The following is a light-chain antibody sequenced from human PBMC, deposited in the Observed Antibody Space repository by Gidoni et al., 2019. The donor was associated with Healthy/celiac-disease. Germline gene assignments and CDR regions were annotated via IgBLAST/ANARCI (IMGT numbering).Light chain of an antibody. V-gene: IGKV3-15*01. CDR3: QQCNNWPPYT. CDR1: QSVSSN. Sequence: EIVMTQSPATLSVSPGERATLSCRASQSVSSNLAWYQQKPGQAPRLLIYGASTRATGIPARFSGSGSGTEFTLTISSLQSEDFAVYYCQQCNNWPPYTFXQXTKLEIK. CDR2: GAS. J-gene: IGKJ2*01.